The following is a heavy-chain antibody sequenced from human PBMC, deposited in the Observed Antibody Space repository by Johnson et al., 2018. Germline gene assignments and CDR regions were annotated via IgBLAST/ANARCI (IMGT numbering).Heavy chain of an antibody. CDR1: GFTFGDYN. Sequence: QVQLVQSGGGLVKPGGSLRLSCTASGFTFGDYNMNWISQAPGKGLEWLAYITSSGDSISYADSVKGRFTISRDNTKKSFFLQMNTLRAEDTAFYFCARERGFCRGAGCSRHSYYMDGWGKGTTVTVSS. V-gene: IGHV3-11*04. CDR2: ITSSGDSI. J-gene: IGHJ6*03. CDR3: ARERGFCRGAGCSRHSYYMDG. D-gene: IGHD2-15*01.